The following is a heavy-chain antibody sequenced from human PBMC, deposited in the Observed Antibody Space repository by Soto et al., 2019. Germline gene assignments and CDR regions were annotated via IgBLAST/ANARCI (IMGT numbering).Heavy chain of an antibody. CDR3: ARSGKIIAARGFDY. CDR2: IYYTGSA. CDR1: GGSISSDIW. J-gene: IGHJ4*02. V-gene: IGHV4-4*02. Sequence: QVQLQESGPGLVKPSGTLSLTCVVSGGSISSDIWWSWVRQPPGKGLEWIGEIYYTGSANYNPSLRSRVTMSVDKSNNQFPLKLSSVTAADTAVYYCARSGKIIAARGFDYWGQGTLVTVSS. D-gene: IGHD6-6*01.